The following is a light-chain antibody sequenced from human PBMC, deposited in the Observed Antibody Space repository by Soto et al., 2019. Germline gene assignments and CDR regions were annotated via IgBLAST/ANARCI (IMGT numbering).Light chain of an antibody. CDR1: QSVSSN. CDR3: EQYNNWYT. V-gene: IGKV3-15*01. J-gene: IGKJ2*01. CDR2: GAS. Sequence: EIVMTQSPATLSVSPGERATLSCRASQSVSSNLAWYQQKPVQAPRLLIYGASTRATGIPARFSGSGSGTEFTLTTGSLQSEDFAVYYCEQYNNWYTFGQGTKLEIK.